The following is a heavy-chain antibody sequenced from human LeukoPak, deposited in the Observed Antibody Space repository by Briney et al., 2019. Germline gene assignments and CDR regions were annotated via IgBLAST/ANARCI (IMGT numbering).Heavy chain of an antibody. J-gene: IGHJ5*02. Sequence: PSETLSLTCTVPGGSISSNSYYWGWIRQPPGKGLEWVSSISSTSSYIYYADSVKGRFTISRDNAKNSLYLQMNSLRAEDTAVYYCAKDLLGSSSWYGVDPWGQGTLVTVSS. V-gene: IGHV3-21*01. CDR2: ISSTSSYI. CDR3: AKDLLGSSSWYGVDP. CDR1: GGSISSNS. D-gene: IGHD6-13*01.